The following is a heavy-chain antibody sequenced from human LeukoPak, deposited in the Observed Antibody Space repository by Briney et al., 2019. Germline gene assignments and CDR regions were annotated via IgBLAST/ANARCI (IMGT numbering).Heavy chain of an antibody. CDR3: ARQGSIAVAGSIDY. CDR2: INHSGST. V-gene: IGHV4-34*01. D-gene: IGHD6-19*01. Sequence: SETPSLTCAVYGGSFSGYYWSWIRQPPGKGLEWIGEINHSGSTNYNPSLKSRVTISVDTSKNQFSLKLSSVTAADTAVYYCARQGSIAVAGSIDYWGQGTLVTVSS. CDR1: GGSFSGYY. J-gene: IGHJ4*02.